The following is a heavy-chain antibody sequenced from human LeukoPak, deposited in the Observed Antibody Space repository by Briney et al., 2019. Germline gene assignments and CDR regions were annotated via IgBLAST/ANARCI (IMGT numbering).Heavy chain of an antibody. CDR3: ARGATEIWFDP. J-gene: IGHJ5*02. D-gene: IGHD5-12*01. V-gene: IGHV1-18*01. CDR2: ISAYNGNT. Sequence: ASVKVSCKASGYKFTSYGISWVRQAPGQGLDWMGWISAYNGNTNYAHNLQGRVTMTTDTSTSTAYMELRSLRSDDTAVYYCARGATEIWFDPWGQGTLVTVSS. CDR1: GYKFTSYG.